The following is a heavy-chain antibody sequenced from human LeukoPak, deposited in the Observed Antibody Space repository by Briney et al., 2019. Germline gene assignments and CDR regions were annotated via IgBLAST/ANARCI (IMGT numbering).Heavy chain of an antibody. CDR1: GGSISTYY. CDR2: IYYSGTT. D-gene: IGHD2-8*01. J-gene: IGHJ5*02. V-gene: IGHV4-59*01. CDR3: AREGDKYANWFDT. Sequence: SETLSLTCTVSGGSISTYYWNWIRQPPGKGLEWIGYIYYSGTTNYNPSLKSRVSMSVDTSKNQFSLNLNSVTAADTAVYYCAREGDKYANWFDTWGQGTLVTVSS.